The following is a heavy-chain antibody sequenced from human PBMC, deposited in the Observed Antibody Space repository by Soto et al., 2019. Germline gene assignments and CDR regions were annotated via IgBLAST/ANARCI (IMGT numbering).Heavy chain of an antibody. D-gene: IGHD2-15*01. CDR3: ARGYCSGGSCYPLYGMDV. CDR2: IYYSGST. J-gene: IGHJ6*02. Sequence: PSETLSLTCTVSGGSISSGDYYWSWIRQPPGKGLEWIGYIYYSGSTYYNQSLKSRVTISVDTSKNQISLKLSSVTAADTAVYYCARGYCSGGSCYPLYGMDVWGQGTTVTVSS. CDR1: GGSISSGDYY. V-gene: IGHV4-30-4*01.